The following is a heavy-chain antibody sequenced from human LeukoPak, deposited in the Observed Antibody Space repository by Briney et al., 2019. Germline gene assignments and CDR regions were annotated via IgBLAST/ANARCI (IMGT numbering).Heavy chain of an antibody. J-gene: IGHJ4*02. CDR3: ARVPAPTYSGSYGYFDY. CDR2: ITPSGGST. CDR1: GYTFTSYY. D-gene: IGHD1-26*01. Sequence: ASVKVSCKASGYTFTSYYMHWVRQAPGQGLEWMGMITPSGGSTSYAQKFQGRVTMTRDTSTSTVYVELSSRRSEDTAVYYCARVPAPTYSGSYGYFDYWGQGTLVTVSS. V-gene: IGHV1-46*01.